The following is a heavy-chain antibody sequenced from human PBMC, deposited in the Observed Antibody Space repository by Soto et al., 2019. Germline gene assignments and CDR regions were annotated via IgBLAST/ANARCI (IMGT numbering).Heavy chain of an antibody. Sequence: ASVKGSCKASGYTFSSYGRSWVRQAPGQGREWIGCRSAYNGNTNHEQKLQGRVTMTTDTSTSTAYMEMRSLRSDDTAVYYCARDRSENYYDSSGYYSTYYDAFDIWGQGTMVTVSS. V-gene: IGHV1-18*04. CDR2: RSAYNGNT. CDR3: ARDRSENYYDSSGYYSTYYDAFDI. D-gene: IGHD3-22*01. CDR1: GYTFSSYG. J-gene: IGHJ3*02.